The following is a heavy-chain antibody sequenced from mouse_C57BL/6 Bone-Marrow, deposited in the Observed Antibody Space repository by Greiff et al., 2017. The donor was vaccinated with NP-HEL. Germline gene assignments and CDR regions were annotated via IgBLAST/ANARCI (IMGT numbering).Heavy chain of an antibody. J-gene: IGHJ4*01. CDR2: IHPNSGST. V-gene: IGHV1-64*01. CDR1: GYTFTSYW. D-gene: IGHD2-3*01. Sequence: QVQLQQPGAELVKPGASVKLSCKASGYTFTSYWMHWVKQRPGQGLEWIGMIHPNSGSTNYNEKFKSKATLTVDKSSSTAYMQLSSLTSEDSAVYYCARGPQRGLLPYYYAMDYWGRGTSVTVSS. CDR3: ARGPQRGLLPYYYAMDY.